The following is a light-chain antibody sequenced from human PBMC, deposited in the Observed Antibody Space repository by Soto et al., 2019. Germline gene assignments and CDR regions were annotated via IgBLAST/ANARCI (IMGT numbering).Light chain of an antibody. CDR1: QDISTS. V-gene: IGKV1-33*01. CDR2: DVS. Sequence: QMTQSPSSLSASVGDRVTITCQASQDISTSLNWYHQKPGKAPNLLIYDVSTLEPGVPSRFSVSGSGTSFTFTISSLQPEDIATYYCQQYDNLPYTFGQGTKLEIK. CDR3: QQYDNLPYT. J-gene: IGKJ2*01.